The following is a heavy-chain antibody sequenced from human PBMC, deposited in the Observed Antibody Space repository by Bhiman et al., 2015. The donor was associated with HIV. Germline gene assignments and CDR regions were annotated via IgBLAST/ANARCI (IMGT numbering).Heavy chain of an antibody. V-gene: IGHV3-30*04. CDR3: ARDRAAAGLYYFDY. D-gene: IGHD6-13*01. J-gene: IGHJ4*02. CDR1: GFTFSSYA. CDR2: ISYDGSNK. Sequence: QVQLVESGGGVVQPGRSLRLSCAASGFTFSSYAMHWVRQAPGKGLEWVAVISYDGSNKYYADSVKGRFTISRDNSKNTLYLQMNSLRAEDTAVYYCARDRAAAGLYYFDYWGQGTLVTVSS.